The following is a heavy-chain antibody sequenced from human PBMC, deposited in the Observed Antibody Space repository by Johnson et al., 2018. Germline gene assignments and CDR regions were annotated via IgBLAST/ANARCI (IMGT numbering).Heavy chain of an antibody. Sequence: QVQLVQSGGGVVQXGRSLRLSCAASGFTFSSYAIHWVRQAPGKGLEWVAVISYDGSNKYYAEYVKGRFTIPRDNPKNTLYLQMNSQKAEEPALYYCAKDRGDAVYDSDAFDIWGQGTMVTVSS. CDR1: GFTFSSYA. CDR3: AKDRGDAVYDSDAFDI. CDR2: ISYDGSNK. J-gene: IGHJ3*02. D-gene: IGHD2/OR15-2a*01. V-gene: IGHV3-30-3*02.